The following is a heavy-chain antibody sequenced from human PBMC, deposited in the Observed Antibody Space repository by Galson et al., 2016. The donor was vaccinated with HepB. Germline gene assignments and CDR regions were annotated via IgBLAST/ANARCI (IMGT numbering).Heavy chain of an antibody. CDR2: IYPDDSDT. J-gene: IGHJ2*01. D-gene: IGHD3-22*01. Sequence: QSGAEVKKPGESLKISCQGSGSSFTSYWIGWVRQMPGKGLEWMGIIYPDDSDTTYSPSFQGQVTISADKSISTAYLQWDSLKASDTAMYYCARRTDRSGYSDGLYWYFDLWGRGTLVTVSS. CDR3: ARRTDRSGYSDGLYWYFDL. V-gene: IGHV5-51*01. CDR1: GSSFTSYW.